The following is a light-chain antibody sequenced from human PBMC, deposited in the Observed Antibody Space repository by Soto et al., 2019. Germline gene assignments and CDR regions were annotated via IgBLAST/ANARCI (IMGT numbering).Light chain of an antibody. V-gene: IGKV3-11*01. Sequence: EIVLTQSPATLSLSPGERATLSCRASQSVSTYLAWYQQKPGQAPRLLIYDASKRDAGIPARFSGSGSGTGFTLPIGSLEPADFAFYYFQQGSNLPWTLGQGTKVAI. J-gene: IGKJ1*01. CDR3: QQGSNLPWT. CDR1: QSVSTY. CDR2: DAS.